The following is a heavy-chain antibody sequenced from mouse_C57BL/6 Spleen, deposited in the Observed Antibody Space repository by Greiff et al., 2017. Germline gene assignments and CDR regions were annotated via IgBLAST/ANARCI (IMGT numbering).Heavy chain of an antibody. Sequence: DVMLVESGGGLVQPGGSLSLSCAASGFTFTDYYMSWVRKPPGTALAWLGFIRNKANGYTTEYSASVKGRFTITIDNSQSIRYLQMNALTAEDSATYYCAKWPRPDSPYAMDYWGQGTSVTVSS. V-gene: IGHV7-3*01. CDR3: AKWPRPDSPYAMDY. J-gene: IGHJ4*01. CDR1: GFTFTDYY. D-gene: IGHD3-2*01. CDR2: IRNKANGYTT.